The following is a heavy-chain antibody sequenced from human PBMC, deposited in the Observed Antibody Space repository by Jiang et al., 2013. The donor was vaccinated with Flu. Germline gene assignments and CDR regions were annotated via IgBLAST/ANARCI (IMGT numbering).Heavy chain of an antibody. CDR2: IYYSGST. V-gene: IGHV4-39*01. Sequence: GSGLVKPSETLSLTCTVSGGSISSSSYYWGWIRQPPGKGLEWIGSIYYSGSTYYNPSLKSRVTISVDTSKNQFSLKLSSVTAADTAVYYCAGMNPSKDAFDIWGQGTMVTVS. J-gene: IGHJ3*02. CDR1: GGSISSSSYY. CDR3: AGMNPSKDAFDI. D-gene: IGHD2/OR15-2a*01.